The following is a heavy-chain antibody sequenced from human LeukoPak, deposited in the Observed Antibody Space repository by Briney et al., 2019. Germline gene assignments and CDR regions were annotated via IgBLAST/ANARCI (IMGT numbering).Heavy chain of an antibody. J-gene: IGHJ5*02. V-gene: IGHV1-2*02. D-gene: IGHD4-17*01. CDR3: TLHLYSGDVNWFDP. CDR1: GNTFTYYF. Sequence: ASVNVSCKAPGNTFTYYFVHWVRQAPGQGLEWMGWINPKSGGTDYAQRFQGRVTTTRNTSITTAYMELSRLTSDDTATYYCTLHLYSGDVNWFDPWGQGTLVTVSS. CDR2: INPKSGGT.